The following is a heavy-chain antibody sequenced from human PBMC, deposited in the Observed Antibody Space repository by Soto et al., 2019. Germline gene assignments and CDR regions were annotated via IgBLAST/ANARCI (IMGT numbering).Heavy chain of an antibody. CDR2: ISGSGGST. CDR1: GFTFSNYA. CDR3: AKHYGSGSYYHWFDP. Sequence: EVQLLESGGGLVQPGGSLRLSCAASGFTFSNYAMTWVRQAPGKGLDWLSIISGSGGSTYYADSVKGRFTISRDNSKNTLYLQMNSLRAEDTAVYYCAKHYGSGSYYHWFDPWGQGTLVTVSS. J-gene: IGHJ5*02. V-gene: IGHV3-23*01. D-gene: IGHD3-10*01.